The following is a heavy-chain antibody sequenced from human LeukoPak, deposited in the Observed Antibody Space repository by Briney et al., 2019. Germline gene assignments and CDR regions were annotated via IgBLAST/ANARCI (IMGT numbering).Heavy chain of an antibody. Sequence: SPSETLSLTCTVSGGSISSGDYYWSWIRQPPGKGLEWIGYIYYSGSTYYNPSLKSRVTISVDTSKNQFSLKLSSVTAADTAVYYCARDSLDGDNRYFDYWAREPWSPSPQ. J-gene: IGHJ4*02. CDR3: ARDSLDGDNRYFDY. CDR1: GGSISSGDYY. V-gene: IGHV4-30-4*01. D-gene: IGHD4-23*01. CDR2: IYYSGST.